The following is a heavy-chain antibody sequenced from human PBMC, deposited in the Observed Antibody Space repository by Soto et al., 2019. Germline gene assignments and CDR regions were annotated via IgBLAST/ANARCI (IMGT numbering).Heavy chain of an antibody. J-gene: IGHJ5*02. CDR1: GFTFSSYA. CDR2: ISYDGSNK. Sequence: TGGSLRLSCAASGFTFSSYAMHWVRQAPGKGLEWVAVISYDGSNKYYADSVKGRFTISRDNSKNTLYLQMNSLRAEDTAVYYCARLRFPYMTTGNWFDPWGQGTLVTVSS. D-gene: IGHD4-17*01. V-gene: IGHV3-30-3*01. CDR3: ARLRFPYMTTGNWFDP.